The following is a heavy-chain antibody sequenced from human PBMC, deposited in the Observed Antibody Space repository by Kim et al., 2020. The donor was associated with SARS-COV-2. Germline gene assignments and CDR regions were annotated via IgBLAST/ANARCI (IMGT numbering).Heavy chain of an antibody. J-gene: IGHJ4*03. V-gene: IGHV4-30-2*01. Sequence: SETLSLTCAVSGGSISIAGYSWTWIRQPPGKGLEWIGYIYYSGSTYYNPSLKSRATISADMSKNQFSLNLYSVTDADTAVYYCARGDITATTGYFDSWG. CDR1: GGSISIAGYS. D-gene: IGHD1-20*01. CDR3: ARGDITATTGYFDS. CDR2: IYYSGST.